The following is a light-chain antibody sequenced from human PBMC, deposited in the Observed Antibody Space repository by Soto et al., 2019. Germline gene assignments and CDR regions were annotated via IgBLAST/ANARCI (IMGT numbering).Light chain of an antibody. CDR3: QQRNYSPRT. J-gene: IGKJ1*01. V-gene: IGKV3-11*01. CDR2: DAS. Sequence: EIVLTQSPATLSLSPGERATLSCRASQSVSSYLTWYQQKPGQAPRFLIYDASNRATGIPARFSGSGSGTDFTLTISSLEPEDFAVYYCQQRNYSPRTFGQGTKVEIK. CDR1: QSVSSY.